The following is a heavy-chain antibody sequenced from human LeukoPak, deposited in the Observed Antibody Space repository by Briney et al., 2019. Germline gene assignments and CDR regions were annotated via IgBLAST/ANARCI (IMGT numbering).Heavy chain of an antibody. D-gene: IGHD4-17*01. CDR2: ITTDGSRT. V-gene: IGHV3-23*01. J-gene: IGHJ4*02. CDR1: GFTFSNYP. Sequence: GGSLRLSCAASGFTFSNYPMNWVRQAPGKGLEWVSAITTDGSRTYNADSVKGRFTISRDNSKNTLYLQMNSLRAEDKAVYYCAKGNTVTPDYWGQGTLVTVSS. CDR3: AKGNTVTPDY.